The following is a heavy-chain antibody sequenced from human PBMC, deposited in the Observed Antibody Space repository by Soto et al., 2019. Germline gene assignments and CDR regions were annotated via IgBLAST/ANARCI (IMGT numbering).Heavy chain of an antibody. CDR3: VKGRGSFLVYFGLDV. CDR2: VDWNSGSM. D-gene: IGHD1-26*01. V-gene: IGHV3-9*01. J-gene: IGHJ6*02. Sequence: SLRLSCVASGFTFDDYAMHLVLQPPGKGLEWVSSVDWNSGSMAYADSVKGRFTVSRDNARNSLFLQMKFLRGDDTALYYCVKGRGSFLVYFGLDVWGQGTTVTVSS. CDR1: GFTFDDYA.